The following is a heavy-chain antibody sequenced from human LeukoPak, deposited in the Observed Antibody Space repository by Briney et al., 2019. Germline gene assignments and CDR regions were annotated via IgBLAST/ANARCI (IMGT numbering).Heavy chain of an antibody. Sequence: PSETLSLTCTVSGASVSGSPYYWGWIRQPPGKGLEWIGSIYSSGSTYYNASLQSRVTISVDKSKNQFSLKLSSVTAADTAVYYCAMRLDWFDPWGQGTLVTVSS. CDR3: AMRLDWFDP. V-gene: IGHV4-39*07. CDR1: GASVSGSPYY. J-gene: IGHJ5*02. CDR2: IYSSGST.